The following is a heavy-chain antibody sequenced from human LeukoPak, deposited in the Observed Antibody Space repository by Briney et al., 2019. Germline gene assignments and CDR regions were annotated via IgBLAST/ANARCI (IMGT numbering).Heavy chain of an antibody. J-gene: IGHJ4*02. CDR2: IYASGTT. CDR3: ARARVPYAYYFDY. CDR1: GGSIKSYY. D-gene: IGHD2-2*01. Sequence: SETLSLTCTVSGGSIKSYYWSWIRQPAGEGLEWLGHIYASGTTNYNPSLNSRVTMSVDTSKNQFSLRLASVTAADTAVYYCARARVPYAYYFDYWGQGILVTVSS. V-gene: IGHV4-4*07.